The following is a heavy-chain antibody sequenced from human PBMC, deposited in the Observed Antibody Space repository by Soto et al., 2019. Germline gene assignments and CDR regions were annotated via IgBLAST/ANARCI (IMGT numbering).Heavy chain of an antibody. V-gene: IGHV1-69*06. CDR3: ARGGGYLYYYYGMDV. Sequence: GASVKASCKASGCTFSSYAISWVRQAPGQGLEWMGGIIPIFGTANYAQKFQGRVTITADKSTSTAYMELSSLRSEDTAVYYCARGGGYLYYYYGMDVWGQGTTVTVSS. J-gene: IGHJ6*02. CDR2: IIPIFGTA. CDR1: GCTFSSYA. D-gene: IGHD5-12*01.